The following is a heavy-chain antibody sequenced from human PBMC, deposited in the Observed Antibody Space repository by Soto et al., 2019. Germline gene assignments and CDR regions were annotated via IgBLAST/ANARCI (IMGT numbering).Heavy chain of an antibody. Sequence: QVQLQESGPGLVKPSGTLSLTCAVSGGSISSSNWWSWVRQPPGKGLEWMGEIYHSGSTNYNPSLKRRAPXAXDXSKNQFSLKLSSVPAADTAVYYWARVSGSYYYGMDVWGQGTTVTVSS. CDR2: IYHSGST. D-gene: IGHD1-26*01. CDR3: ARVSGSYYYGMDV. J-gene: IGHJ6*02. CDR1: GGSISSSNW. V-gene: IGHV4-4*02.